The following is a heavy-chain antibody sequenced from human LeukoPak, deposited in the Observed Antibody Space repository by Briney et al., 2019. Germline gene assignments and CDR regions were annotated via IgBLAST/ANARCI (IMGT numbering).Heavy chain of an antibody. CDR3: ASEAVQHYYYYGMDV. CDR2: IYTGGST. V-gene: IGHV3-66*01. D-gene: IGHD1-1*01. J-gene: IGHJ6*02. Sequence: GSLRLSCAASGFTVSSNYMSWVRQAPGKGQEWVSVIYTGGSTYYADSVKGRFTISRDNSKNTLYIQMNSLRAEDTAVYYCASEAVQHYYYYGMDVWGQGTTVTVSS. CDR1: GFTVSSNY.